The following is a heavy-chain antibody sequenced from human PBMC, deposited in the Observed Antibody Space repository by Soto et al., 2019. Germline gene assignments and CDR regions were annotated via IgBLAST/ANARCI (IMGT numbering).Heavy chain of an antibody. D-gene: IGHD6-19*01. CDR1: GLNFISYC. CDR2: IWYDGSNK. Sequence: GGSLRLSCAAAGLNFISYCMHWVRKAPGKGLEWVAVIWYDGSNKYYGDSVKGRFTISRDNSKNTLYLQMYSLRDEDTAVYYCARDGTAYSSGWPMDYWGRGTLVTVSS. V-gene: IGHV3-33*01. J-gene: IGHJ4*02. CDR3: ARDGTAYSSGWPMDY.